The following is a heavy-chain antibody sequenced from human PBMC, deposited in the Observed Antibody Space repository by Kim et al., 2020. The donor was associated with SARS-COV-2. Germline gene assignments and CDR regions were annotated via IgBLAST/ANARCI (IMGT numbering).Heavy chain of an antibody. V-gene: IGHV1-18*01. D-gene: IGHD2-15*01. CDR1: GYAFNNYG. Sequence: ASVKVSCKGFGYAFNNYGISWVRQAPGQGLEWMGWVGNSNDDTTYAQKFQGRVTMTTDTSTSTAYMELSSLRSDDTAVYYCARDWYCSAGRCGSCFDPGRQGTRVTVFS. CDR3: ARDWYCSAGRCGSCFDP. CDR2: VGNSNDDT. J-gene: IGHJ5*02.